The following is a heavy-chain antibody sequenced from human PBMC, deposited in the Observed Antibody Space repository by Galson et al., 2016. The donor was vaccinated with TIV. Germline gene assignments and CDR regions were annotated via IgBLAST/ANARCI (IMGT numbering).Heavy chain of an antibody. CDR3: SKYHNTAFDTYYFYYGVDA. J-gene: IGHJ6*02. V-gene: IGHV1-69*01. CDR1: GSTFSTYV. Sequence: VKVSCKASGSTFSTYVFSWVRQAPGHGLEWMGEIIPLFGTTNHAQNFHGIVTIIADESTSTVYMELRSLTSEDTAVYYCSKYHNTAFDTYYFYYGVDAWGQGTTVTVSS. CDR2: IIPLFGTT. D-gene: IGHD3-10*01.